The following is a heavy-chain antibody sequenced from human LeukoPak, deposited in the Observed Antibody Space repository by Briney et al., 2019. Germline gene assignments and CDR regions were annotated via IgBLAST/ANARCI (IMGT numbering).Heavy chain of an antibody. CDR1: GGSISSGGYY. Sequence: SETLSLTCTVSGGSISSGGYYWSWIRQHPGKGLEWIGYIYYSGSAYYNPSLKSRVSMSGDASKNQVSLKLRSVTAADTAVYYCARDPTTVTTIFDSWGQGTLVTVSS. D-gene: IGHD4-17*01. J-gene: IGHJ4*02. V-gene: IGHV4-31*03. CDR2: IYYSGSA. CDR3: ARDPTTVTTIFDS.